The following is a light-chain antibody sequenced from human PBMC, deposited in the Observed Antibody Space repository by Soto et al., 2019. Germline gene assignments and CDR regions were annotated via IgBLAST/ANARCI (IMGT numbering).Light chain of an antibody. J-gene: IGKJ2*01. CDR2: GAS. V-gene: IGKV3-20*01. CDR1: QSVSSSY. CDR3: QQYGSSPPYT. Sequence: EIVLTQSPGTLSLSPGERATLSCRASQSVSSSYLAWYQQKPGQAPRLLIYGASSRATGIPDRFSGSGSGTDFTLTISRLEPEDCAVYYCQQYGSSPPYTFGQGTKLAIK.